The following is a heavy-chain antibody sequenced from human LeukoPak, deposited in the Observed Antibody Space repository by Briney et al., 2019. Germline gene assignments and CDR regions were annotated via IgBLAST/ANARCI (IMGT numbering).Heavy chain of an antibody. J-gene: IGHJ3*02. Sequence: ASVKVSCKASGYTFTSYGISWVRQAPGQGLEWMGWISAYNGNTNYAQKLQGRVTMTTDTSTSTAYMELRSLRSDDTAVYYCASPGVTRYCSSTSCYYAFDIWGQGTMVTVSS. CDR1: GYTFTSYG. CDR3: ASPGVTRYCSSTSCYYAFDI. D-gene: IGHD2-2*01. V-gene: IGHV1-18*01. CDR2: ISAYNGNT.